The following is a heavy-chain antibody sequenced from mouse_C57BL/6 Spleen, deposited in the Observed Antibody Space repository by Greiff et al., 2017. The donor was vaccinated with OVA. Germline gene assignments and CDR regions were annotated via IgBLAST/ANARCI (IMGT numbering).Heavy chain of an antibody. Sequence: EVQGVESGGGLVQPKGSLKLSCAASGFTFNTYAMHWVRQAPGKGLEWVARIRSKSSNYATYYADSVKDRFTISRDDSQSMLYLQMNNLKTEDTAMYYCVREEIYYGYDRNYAMDYWGQGTSVTVSS. CDR2: IRSKSSNYAT. V-gene: IGHV10-3*01. D-gene: IGHD2-2*01. CDR1: GFTFNTYA. J-gene: IGHJ4*01. CDR3: VREEIYYGYDRNYAMDY.